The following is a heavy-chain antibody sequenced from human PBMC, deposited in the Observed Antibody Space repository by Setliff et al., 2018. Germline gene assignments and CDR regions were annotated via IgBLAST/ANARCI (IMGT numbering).Heavy chain of an antibody. Sequence: SETLSLTCTVSGGSISSGNYYWSWIRQPAGKAPEWIGHIFSKGSTNNNPSLKSRVTISIDSSKNQMSLRMTSVTAADTAVYYCARMAVRVASRPSSPLEYYYYMDFWGKGATVTVSS. CDR2: IFSKGST. CDR1: GGSISSGNYY. CDR3: ARMAVRVASRPSSPLEYYYYMDF. D-gene: IGHD6-6*01. V-gene: IGHV4-61*09. J-gene: IGHJ6*03.